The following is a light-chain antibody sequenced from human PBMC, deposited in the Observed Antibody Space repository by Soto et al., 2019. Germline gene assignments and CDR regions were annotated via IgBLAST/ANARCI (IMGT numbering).Light chain of an antibody. CDR3: QHYNSYSEE. CDR1: QSISNH. J-gene: IGKJ1*01. Sequence: DIQVTQSPSSLSASVEDRVIITCRASQSISNHLNWYQQKPGKAPKLLIYAASTLQSGVPSRFSGSGSGTEFTLTISSLQPDDFATYYCQHYNSYSEEFGQGTKVDIK. CDR2: AAS. V-gene: IGKV1-17*01.